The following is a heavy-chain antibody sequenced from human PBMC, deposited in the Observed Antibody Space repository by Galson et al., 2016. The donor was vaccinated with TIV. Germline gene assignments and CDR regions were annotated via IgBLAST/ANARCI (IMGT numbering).Heavy chain of an antibody. J-gene: IGHJ4*02. CDR3: ARRSTELGLDY. CDR1: GYTFTPYW. CDR2: IYPGDSET. D-gene: IGHD2/OR15-2a*01. V-gene: IGHV5-51*03. Sequence: QSGAEVKKPGESLKISCKASGYTFTPYWIGWVRQMPGKGLEWMGIIYPGDSETNYSPSFEGQVTISADKSNNTAYLHWSSLKASDTAIYYCARRSTELGLDYWGQGVLVTVSS.